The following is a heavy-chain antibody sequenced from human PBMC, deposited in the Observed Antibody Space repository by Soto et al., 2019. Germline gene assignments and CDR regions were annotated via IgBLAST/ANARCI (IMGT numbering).Heavy chain of an antibody. CDR2: ISFDGTKK. V-gene: IGHV3-30-3*01. J-gene: IGHJ6*02. D-gene: IGHD4-17*01. CDR3: AREDDYGYRYINYGLDV. CDR1: GFTFNIYA. Sequence: GGSLRLSCAASGFTFNIYALHWVRQAPGKGLEWVAVISFDGTKKYYSDSVKGRFTISRDNLKNTLYLQMNNLRVEDAALYFCAREDDYGYRYINYGLDVWGQGTTFTVYS.